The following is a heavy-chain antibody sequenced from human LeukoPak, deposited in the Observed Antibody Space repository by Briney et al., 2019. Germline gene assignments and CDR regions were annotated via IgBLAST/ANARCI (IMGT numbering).Heavy chain of an antibody. CDR3: ARLRTVTSYWYFDL. D-gene: IGHD4-17*01. V-gene: IGHV4-59*08. Sequence: PSETLSLTCTVSGGSISNYYWSWLRQPPGKGLEWIGYIYYSGSTNYNPSLKSRVTISVDTSKNQFSLKLSSVTAADTAVYYCARLRTVTSYWYFDLWGRGTLVTVSS. CDR1: GGSISNYY. J-gene: IGHJ2*01. CDR2: IYYSGST.